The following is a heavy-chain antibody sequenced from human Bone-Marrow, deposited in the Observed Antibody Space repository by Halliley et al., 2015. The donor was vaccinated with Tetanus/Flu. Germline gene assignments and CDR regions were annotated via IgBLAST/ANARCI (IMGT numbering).Heavy chain of an antibody. V-gene: IGHV4-59*01. CDR2: IYYSGRV. D-gene: IGHD2-21*01. Sequence: TLSLTCTVSGGYISPYYWSWIRQSPGKGLEWIGDIYYSGRVNYNPSLKSRVTISVDTSKTQFSLKLTSVTAADTAVYYCARGHRGRVNPPSFGSWGEGAPVSASS. CDR3: ARGHRGRVNPPSFGS. J-gene: IGHJ4*02. CDR1: GGYISPYY.